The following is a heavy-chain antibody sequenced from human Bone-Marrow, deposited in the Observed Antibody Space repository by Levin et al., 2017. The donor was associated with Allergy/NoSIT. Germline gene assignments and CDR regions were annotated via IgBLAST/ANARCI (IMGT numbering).Heavy chain of an antibody. CDR3: EKYSGYDPGYDAFEI. J-gene: IGHJ3*02. Sequence: GGSLRLSCAASGFTFDDYAMHWVRQAPGKGLEWVSGIRWNSGSIGYADSVKGRFTISRDNAKNSLYLQMNSLRAEDTALYYCEKYSGYDPGYDAFEIWGQGTMVTVAS. D-gene: IGHD5-12*01. V-gene: IGHV3-9*01. CDR1: GFTFDDYA. CDR2: IRWNSGSI.